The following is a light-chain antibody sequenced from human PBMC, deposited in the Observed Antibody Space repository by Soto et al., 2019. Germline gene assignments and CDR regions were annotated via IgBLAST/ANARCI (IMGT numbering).Light chain of an antibody. V-gene: IGKV1-12*01. J-gene: IGKJ4*01. CDR3: QQAKDFPLT. CDR2: GSS. CDR1: QAIDDW. Sequence: DIQMTQFPSSVSASVGDTVTITCRANQAIDDWLAWYQQKPGKAPKLLMYGSSTLQSGVPSHFSGSRFGTDFILTITSLQPEDFATYFCQQAKDFPLTFGGGTKVEIK.